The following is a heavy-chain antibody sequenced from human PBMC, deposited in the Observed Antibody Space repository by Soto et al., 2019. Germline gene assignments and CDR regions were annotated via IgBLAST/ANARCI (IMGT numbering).Heavy chain of an antibody. J-gene: IGHJ4*02. CDR2: INHSGSA. CDR3: ARGLISGSHYSGGWYYFDS. V-gene: IGHV4-34*01. CDR1: GGSFSDYI. D-gene: IGHD1-26*01. Sequence: QVQLQQSGAGLLKPSETLSLTCDVYGGSFSDYIWTWIRQTPGKGLQWIGQINHSGSANYNPSLKSRVTVSVHASSRQFCLGLSSVTAADTAVYYCARGLISGSHYSGGWYYFDSWGQGTQVTVSS.